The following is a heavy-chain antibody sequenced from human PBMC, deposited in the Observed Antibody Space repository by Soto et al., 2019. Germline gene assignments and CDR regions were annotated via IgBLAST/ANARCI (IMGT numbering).Heavy chain of an antibody. Sequence: PXGSLSLSFAASGLTFSGSYMSWVRQAPGKGLQWVSVIYSAGSTYYANSVNGRFTISRDISTNMVYLQMSSLTDEDTAVDYCARAPEPEYSSATFFDIWGQGALVTVSS. CDR2: IYSAGST. CDR3: ARAPEPEYSSATFFDI. CDR1: GLTFSGSY. V-gene: IGHV3-53*01. D-gene: IGHD5-18*01. J-gene: IGHJ4*02.